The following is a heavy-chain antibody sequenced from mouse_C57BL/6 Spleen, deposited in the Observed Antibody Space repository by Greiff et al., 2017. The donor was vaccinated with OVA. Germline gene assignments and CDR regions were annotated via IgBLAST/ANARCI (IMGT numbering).Heavy chain of an antibody. CDR2: IYPGDGDT. Sequence: VQLQQSGAELVKPGASVKISCKASGYAFSSYWMNWVKQRPGKGLEWIGQIYPGDGDTNYNGKFKGKATLTADKSSSTAYMQLSSLTSEDSAVYFCARGGWLLPLDYWGQGTTLTVSS. CDR1: GYAFSSYW. CDR3: ARGGWLLPLDY. D-gene: IGHD2-3*01. J-gene: IGHJ2*01. V-gene: IGHV1-80*01.